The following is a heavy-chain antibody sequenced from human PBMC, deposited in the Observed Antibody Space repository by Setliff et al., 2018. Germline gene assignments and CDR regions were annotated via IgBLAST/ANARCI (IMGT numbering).Heavy chain of an antibody. J-gene: IGHJ4*02. V-gene: IGHV1-18*01. CDR3: ARGPPDFVVVPAAAKFDY. CDR1: GGTFSSYG. Sequence: ASVKVSCKASGGTFSSYGISWVRQDPGQGLEWMGWIRVYDGYTDYAQKFQGRVTMTIDTPTSTAYMELRSLRSDDTAVYYCARGPPDFVVVPAAAKFDYWGPGTLVTVSS. D-gene: IGHD2-2*01. CDR2: IRVYDGYT.